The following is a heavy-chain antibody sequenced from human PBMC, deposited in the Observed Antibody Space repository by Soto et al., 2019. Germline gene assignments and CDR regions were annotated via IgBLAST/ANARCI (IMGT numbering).Heavy chain of an antibody. CDR1: GGSISSYY. V-gene: IGHV4-59*08. CDR3: ARHDGSGSYWRRAFDI. D-gene: IGHD3-10*01. CDR2: IYYSGST. J-gene: IGHJ3*02. Sequence: QVQLQESGPGLVKPSETLSLTCTVSGGSISSYYWSWIRQPPGKGLEWIGYIYYSGSTNYNPSLKGRVTISVDTSKNPFALKLSSVTAADTAVYYCARHDGSGSYWRRAFDIWGQGTMVTVSS.